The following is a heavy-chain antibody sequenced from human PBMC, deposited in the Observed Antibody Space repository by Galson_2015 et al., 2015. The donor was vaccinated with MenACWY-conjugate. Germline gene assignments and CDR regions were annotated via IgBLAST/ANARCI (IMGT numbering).Heavy chain of an antibody. D-gene: IGHD3/OR15-3a*01. V-gene: IGHV3-23*01. CDR3: AKVIYGARYYFEH. CDR2: VGRGGGST. J-gene: IGHJ4*02. CDR1: GFDFDDYA. Sequence: SLRLSCAASGFDFDDYAMSWVRQAPGKGLQWVAGVGRGGGSTYYTDPVRGRFTISRDNSKNTLDLQMDSLRVEDTAAYYCAKVIYGARYYFEHWGQGSLVIVTS.